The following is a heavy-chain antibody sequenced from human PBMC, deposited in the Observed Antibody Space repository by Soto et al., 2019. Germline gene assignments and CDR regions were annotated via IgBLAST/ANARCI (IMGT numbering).Heavy chain of an antibody. CDR1: DDSINSDKYY. V-gene: IGHV4-39*01. D-gene: IGHD3-9*01. CDR3: ARLEGLATISYYFDF. J-gene: IGHJ4*02. Sequence: QLQLQESGPGLVKPSETLSLTCSVSDDSINSDKYYWGWIRQPPGKGLEWIGSIYYRGNAYYNPYLQTRVTISLDKSKSQFSLKLNSMTAADSAVYFCARLEGLATISYYFDFWGPGALVTVSS. CDR2: IYYRGNA.